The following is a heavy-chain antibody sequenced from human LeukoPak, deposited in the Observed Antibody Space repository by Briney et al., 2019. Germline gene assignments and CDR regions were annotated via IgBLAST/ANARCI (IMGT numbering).Heavy chain of an antibody. CDR2: VFYTGST. Sequence: SETLTLTCTVSGVSIISSNYYWGWFRQPPGKGLEWIASVFYTGSTRHNPSLKSRVTISVDTSKNEFSLNLSSVTAEDTAVYYCARRLGSSADGILKYYFDYWGQGTLVTVSS. D-gene: IGHD6-13*01. J-gene: IGHJ4*02. V-gene: IGHV4-39*01. CDR3: ARRLGSSADGILKYYFDY. CDR1: GVSIISSNYY.